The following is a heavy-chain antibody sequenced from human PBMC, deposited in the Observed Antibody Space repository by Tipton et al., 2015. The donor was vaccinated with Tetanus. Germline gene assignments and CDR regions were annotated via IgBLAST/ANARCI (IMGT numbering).Heavy chain of an antibody. CDR1: GFTFSSYA. Sequence: SLRLSCAASGFTFSSYAMHWVRQAPGKGLEWVAVISYDGSNKYYADSVKGRFTISRDNSKNTLYLQMNSLRAEDTAVYYCARDEEWFGGSIDYWGQGTLVTVSS. CDR3: ARDEEWFGGSIDY. V-gene: IGHV3-30*04. CDR2: ISYDGSNK. D-gene: IGHD3-10*01. J-gene: IGHJ4*02.